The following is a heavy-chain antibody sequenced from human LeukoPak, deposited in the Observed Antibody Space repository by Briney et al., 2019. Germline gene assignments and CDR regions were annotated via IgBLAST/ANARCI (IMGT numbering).Heavy chain of an antibody. Sequence: ASVKVSCKASGGTFSSYAISWVRQAPGQGLEWMGGIIPIFGTANYAQKFQGRVTITADESTSTAYMELSSLRSEDTAVYYCARPILRWQPHDAFDIWGQGTMVTVSS. CDR2: IIPIFGTA. J-gene: IGHJ3*02. CDR1: GGTFSSYA. V-gene: IGHV1-69*13. CDR3: ARPILRWQPHDAFDI. D-gene: IGHD4-23*01.